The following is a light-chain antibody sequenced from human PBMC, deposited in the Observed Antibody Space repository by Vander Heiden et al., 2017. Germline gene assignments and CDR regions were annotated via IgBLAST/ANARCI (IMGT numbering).Light chain of an antibody. Sequence: DIQMTQSPSSLSASVGDRVTITCQASQDISNYLNWYQKKPGKAPKLLTYDASNLETGVPSRFSGSGSGTDFTFTISSLQPEDIATYYCQQYDNLPFTFGPGTKVDIK. CDR1: QDISNY. CDR2: DAS. CDR3: QQYDNLPFT. V-gene: IGKV1-33*01. J-gene: IGKJ3*01.